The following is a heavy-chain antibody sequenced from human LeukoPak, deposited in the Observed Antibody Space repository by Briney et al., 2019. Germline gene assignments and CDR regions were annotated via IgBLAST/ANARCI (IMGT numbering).Heavy chain of an antibody. Sequence: AGSLRLSCAASGFTFSSYEINWVRQAPGQGLEWVSYISSNGSTIYYANSVKGRFTISRDKAKNSLYMQMNSLRAEDTAVYYCARGVVGSYSRSSSWGQGTLVTVSS. V-gene: IGHV3-48*03. CDR3: ARGVVGSYSRSSS. CDR1: GFTFSSYE. CDR2: ISSNGSTI. J-gene: IGHJ4*02. D-gene: IGHD6-13*01.